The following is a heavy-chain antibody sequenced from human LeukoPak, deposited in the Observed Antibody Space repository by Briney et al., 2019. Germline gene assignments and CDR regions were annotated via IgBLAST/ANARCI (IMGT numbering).Heavy chain of an antibody. CDR3: AKDTYYYDSSGYEGTYYFDY. J-gene: IGHJ4*02. CDR1: GFTFSSYG. CDR2: IRYDGSNK. V-gene: IGHV3-30*02. D-gene: IGHD3-22*01. Sequence: PAGGSLRLSCAASGFTFSSYGMHWVRQAPGKGLEWVAFIRYDGSNKYYSDSVKGRFTISRDNSKNTLYLQMNSLRAEDTAVYYCAKDTYYYDSSGYEGTYYFDYWGQGTLVTVSS.